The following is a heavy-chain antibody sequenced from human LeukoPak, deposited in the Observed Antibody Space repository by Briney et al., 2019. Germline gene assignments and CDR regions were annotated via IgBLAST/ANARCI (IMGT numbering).Heavy chain of an antibody. CDR3: AGELRRFGSRRDGYNYLDY. CDR1: GYTFTGYY. Sequence: ASVKVSCKASGYTFTGYYMHWVRQAPGQGLEWMGWINPNSGGTNYAQKFQGRVTMTRDTSISTAYMELSRLRSDDTAVYYCAGELRRFGSRRDGYNYLDYWGQGTLVTVSS. D-gene: IGHD5-24*01. J-gene: IGHJ4*02. CDR2: INPNSGGT. V-gene: IGHV1-2*02.